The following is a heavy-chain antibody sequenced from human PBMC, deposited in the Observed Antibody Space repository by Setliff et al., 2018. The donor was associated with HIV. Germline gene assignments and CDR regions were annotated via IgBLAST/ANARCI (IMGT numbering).Heavy chain of an antibody. CDR2: MNPNSGGT. CDR3: ARDSGSYYNWFDP. D-gene: IGHD1-26*01. J-gene: IGHJ5*02. CDR1: GYTFTNYD. Sequence: ASVKVSCKASGYTFTNYDINWVRQATGQGLEWMGWMNPNSGGTNYAQKFQGWVTMTRDTPISTAYMELSRLRSDDTAVYYCARDSGSYYNWFDPWGQGTLVTVSS. V-gene: IGHV1-2*04.